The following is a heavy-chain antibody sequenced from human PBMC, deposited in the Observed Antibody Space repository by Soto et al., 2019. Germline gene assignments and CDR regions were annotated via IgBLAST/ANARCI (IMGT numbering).Heavy chain of an antibody. J-gene: IGHJ5*02. D-gene: IGHD3-10*01. CDR2: IIPMYGPA. CDR1: GGTFSSYA. V-gene: IGHV1-69*01. Sequence: QVPLVQSGAEVKKPGSSVTVSCKASGGTFSSYAIHWVRQAPGQGLEWMGGIIPMYGPAKYAQRFQGRVTITADESTTTVYMELTRLTSQGPAVYYCARVTSMVRGVIDNWFDPWGHGTLVTVSS. CDR3: ARVTSMVRGVIDNWFDP.